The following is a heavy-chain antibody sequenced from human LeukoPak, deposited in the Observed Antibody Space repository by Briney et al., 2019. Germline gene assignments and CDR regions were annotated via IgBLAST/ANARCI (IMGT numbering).Heavy chain of an antibody. J-gene: IGHJ4*02. CDR2: IYYSGST. Sequence: SETLSLTCTVSGGSISSYYWSWIRQPPGKGLEWIGYIYYSGSTNYNPSLRSRVTISVDTSKNQFSLKLSSVTAADTAVYYCARQVDTAMVNNYFDYWGQGTPVTVSS. D-gene: IGHD5-18*01. CDR1: GGSISSYY. CDR3: ARQVDTAMVNNYFDY. V-gene: IGHV4-59*08.